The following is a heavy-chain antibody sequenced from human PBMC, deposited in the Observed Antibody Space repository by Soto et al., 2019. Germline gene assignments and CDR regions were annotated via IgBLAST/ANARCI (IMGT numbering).Heavy chain of an antibody. V-gene: IGHV1-69*01. CDR1: GGTFKNSA. D-gene: IGHD2-8*01. J-gene: IGHJ6*02. Sequence: QVQLVQSGAEVKKPGSSVKVSCKASGGTFKNSAISWLRQAPGQGLEWMGGILVIFNTANNAQKFHGRVTITADESATTAYMELSRLKSDDTAVYFCARSQCRNGVSYRLSPYLEVWGPGTTVTGSS. CDR2: ILVIFNTA. CDR3: ARSQCRNGVSYRLSPYLEV.